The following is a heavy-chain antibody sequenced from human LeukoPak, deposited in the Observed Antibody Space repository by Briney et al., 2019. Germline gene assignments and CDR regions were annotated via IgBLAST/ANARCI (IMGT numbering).Heavy chain of an antibody. CDR2: ISSSSSYI. Sequence: GGSLRLSCAASGFTFSSYSMNWVRQAPGKGLEWVSSISSSSSYIYYADSVKGRFTISRDNAKNSLYLQMNSLRAEDTAVYYCARKLLHSSSWYDWVYYYYMDVWGKGTTVTVSS. CDR1: GFTFSSYS. J-gene: IGHJ6*03. V-gene: IGHV3-21*01. D-gene: IGHD6-13*01. CDR3: ARKLLHSSSWYDWVYYYYMDV.